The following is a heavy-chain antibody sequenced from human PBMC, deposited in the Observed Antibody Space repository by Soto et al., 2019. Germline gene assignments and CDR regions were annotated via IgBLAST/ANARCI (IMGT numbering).Heavy chain of an antibody. V-gene: IGHV3-23*01. D-gene: IGHD2-2*01. J-gene: IGHJ4*02. CDR1: GFTFSSYA. Sequence: VQLLESGGGLVQPGGSLRLSCAASGFTFSSYAMSWVRQAPGKGLEGVSAISGSGGSTYYADSVKGRFTISRDNSKNTLYLQMNSLRAEDTAVYYCAKVRVGCSSTSCYGFDYWGQGTLVTVSS. CDR3: AKVRVGCSSTSCYGFDY. CDR2: ISGSGGST.